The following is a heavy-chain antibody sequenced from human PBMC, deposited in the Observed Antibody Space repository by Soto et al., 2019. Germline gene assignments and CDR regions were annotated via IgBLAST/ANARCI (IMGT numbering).Heavy chain of an antibody. V-gene: IGHV4-31*03. CDR1: GGSISSGGYY. CDR3: ARVLQDSLGYCSGGSCWNDAFDI. CDR2: IYYSGST. D-gene: IGHD2-15*01. Sequence: ASETLSLTCTVSGGSISSGGYYWSWIRQHPGKGLEWIGYIYYSGSTYYNPSLKSRVTISVDTSKNQFSLKLSSVTAADTAVYYCARVLQDSLGYCSGGSCWNDAFDIWGQGTMVTVSS. J-gene: IGHJ3*02.